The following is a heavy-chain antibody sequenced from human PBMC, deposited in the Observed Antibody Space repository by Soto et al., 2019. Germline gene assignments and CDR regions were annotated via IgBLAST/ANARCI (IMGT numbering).Heavy chain of an antibody. CDR2: ISAYNGNT. D-gene: IGHD3-22*01. CDR1: GYTFTSYG. CDR3: AREGPDGGYYYPNWFDP. V-gene: IGHV1-18*01. J-gene: IGHJ5*02. Sequence: QVQLVQSGAEVKKPGASVKVSCKASGYTFTSYGIIWVRQAPGQGLEWMGWISAYNGNTNYAQKLQGRVTMTTDTSTSTAYMELRSLRSDDTAVYYCAREGPDGGYYYPNWFDPWGQGTLVTVSS.